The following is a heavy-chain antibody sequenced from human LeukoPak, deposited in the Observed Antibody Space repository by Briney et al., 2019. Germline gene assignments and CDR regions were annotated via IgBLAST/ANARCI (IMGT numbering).Heavy chain of an antibody. D-gene: IGHD1-26*01. CDR3: ARTSIVGATWIDY. J-gene: IGHJ4*02. Sequence: SGGSLRLSCVGSGFTFGDYYMSWIRQAPGKGLEWVSYIGGGGDTIFYADSVKGRFTISRDNAKKSVYLQMKSLQAEDAAIYYCARTSIVGATWIDYWGRGTLVTVSS. V-gene: IGHV3-11*01. CDR1: GFTFGDYY. CDR2: IGGGGDTI.